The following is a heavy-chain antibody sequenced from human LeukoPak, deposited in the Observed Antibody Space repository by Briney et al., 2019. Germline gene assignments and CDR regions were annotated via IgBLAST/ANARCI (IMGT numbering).Heavy chain of an antibody. Sequence: ASVKVSCKASGYTFTSYDINWVRQATGQGLEWMGWINPNSGGTNYAQKFQGRVTMTRDTSISTAYMELSRLRSDDTAVYYCARELSGSYGLDYWSQGTLVTVSS. CDR1: GYTFTSYD. J-gene: IGHJ4*02. V-gene: IGHV1-2*02. D-gene: IGHD1-26*01. CDR2: INPNSGGT. CDR3: ARELSGSYGLDY.